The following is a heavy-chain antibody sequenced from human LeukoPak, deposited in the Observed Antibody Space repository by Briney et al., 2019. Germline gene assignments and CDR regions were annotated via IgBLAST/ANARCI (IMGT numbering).Heavy chain of an antibody. V-gene: IGHV3-30-3*01. CDR3: ARDRDSMVRGVSSGMDV. Sequence: GGSLRLSCAASGFTLSSYAMHWVRQAPGKGLEWVAVILYDGSNKYYADSVKGRFTISRDNSKNTLYLQMNSLRAEDTAVYYCARDRDSMVRGVSSGMDVWGQGTTVTVSS. CDR1: GFTLSSYA. J-gene: IGHJ6*02. D-gene: IGHD3-10*01. CDR2: ILYDGSNK.